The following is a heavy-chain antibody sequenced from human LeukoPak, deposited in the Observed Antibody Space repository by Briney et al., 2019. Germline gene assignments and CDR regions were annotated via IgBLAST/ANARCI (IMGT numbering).Heavy chain of an antibody. J-gene: IGHJ4*02. V-gene: IGHV3-23*01. CDR2: ISGSGGST. CDR3: AKDLHYDSSGSDY. CDR1: GFTFSSYG. Sequence: AGGTLRLSCAASGFTFSSYGMSWVRQAPGKGLEWVSAISGSGGSTYYADFVKGRFTISRDNSKNTLYLQMNSLRAEDTAVYYCAKDLHYDSSGSDYWGQGTLVTVSS. D-gene: IGHD3-22*01.